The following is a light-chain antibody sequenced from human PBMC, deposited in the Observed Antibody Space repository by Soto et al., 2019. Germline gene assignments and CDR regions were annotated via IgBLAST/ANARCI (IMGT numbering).Light chain of an antibody. CDR2: DAS. V-gene: IGKV1-33*01. CDR3: QQYDKLPYT. CDR1: QDISNH. J-gene: IGKJ2*01. Sequence: DIQMTQSPSSLSASVGDRVTITCQASQDISNHLNWYQQKPGKAPRLLIYDASKLKTGVPSRFSGTGSGTDFPFTLSGLQPEDIATYYCQQYDKLPYTFGQGTKLDIK.